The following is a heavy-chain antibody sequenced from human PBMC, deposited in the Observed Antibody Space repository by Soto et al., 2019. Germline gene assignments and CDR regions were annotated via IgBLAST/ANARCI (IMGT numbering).Heavy chain of an antibody. CDR2: IIVGSGNT. D-gene: IGHD3-10*01. Sequence: GASVKVSCKASGFTFTSSAVQWVRQARGQRLEWIGWIIVGSGNTNYAQKFQERVTITRDMSTSTAYMELSSLRSEDTAVYYCAAEPTYYYGSGRPYYFDYWGRGTLVTVSS. J-gene: IGHJ4*02. V-gene: IGHV1-58*01. CDR3: AAEPTYYYGSGRPYYFDY. CDR1: GFTFTSSA.